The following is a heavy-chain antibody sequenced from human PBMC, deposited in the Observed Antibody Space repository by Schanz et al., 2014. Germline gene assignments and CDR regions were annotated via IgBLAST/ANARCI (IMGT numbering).Heavy chain of an antibody. CDR2: ITYNGGTI. Sequence: PGGSLRLSCAASGFTFSAYYMDWVRQAPGKGLEWISYITYNGGTIYYADSVKGRFTISRDNAKNSLYLEMNSLRAEDTAVYYCAKSLESCPGGRCSRGYFDYWGQGTLVTVSS. J-gene: IGHJ4*02. CDR3: AKSLESCPGGRCSRGYFDY. CDR1: GFTFSAYY. V-gene: IGHV3-11*01. D-gene: IGHD2-8*02.